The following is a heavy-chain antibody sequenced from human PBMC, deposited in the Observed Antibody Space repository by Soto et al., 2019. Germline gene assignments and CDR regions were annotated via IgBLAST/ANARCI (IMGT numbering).Heavy chain of an antibody. CDR1: GFVFSDFA. V-gene: IGHV3-23*01. Sequence: GVSLRLSCSASGFVFSDFAMTWVRQAPGKGLEWVSTISGDGGDIYADSVKGRFTVSRDNSKNMLYLHMNSLRVDDAATYYCAKLQRRDIQQWLQAFNVWGKGTRVTVSS. J-gene: IGHJ3*01. D-gene: IGHD6-19*01. CDR2: ISGDGGDI. CDR3: AKLQRRDIQQWLQAFNV.